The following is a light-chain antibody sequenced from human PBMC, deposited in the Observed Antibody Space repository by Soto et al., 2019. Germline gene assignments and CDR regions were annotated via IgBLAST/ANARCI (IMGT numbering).Light chain of an antibody. V-gene: IGKV3-15*01. CDR2: GAS. J-gene: IGKJ4*02. CDR1: QSVSSN. CDR3: QQYNNWHPLT. Sequence: EIVMTQSPATLSVSPGERATLSCRASQSVSSNLAWYQQKPGQAPRLLIYGASTRATGIPARFSGSGSETAFTLTISSLHYEDFAVYYCQQYNNWHPLTFGGGTKVEIK.